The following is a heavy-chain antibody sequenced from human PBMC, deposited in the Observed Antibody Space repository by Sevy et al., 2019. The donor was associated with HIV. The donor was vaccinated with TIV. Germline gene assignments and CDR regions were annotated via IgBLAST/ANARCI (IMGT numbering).Heavy chain of an antibody. J-gene: IGHJ4*02. D-gene: IGHD6-19*01. Sequence: GSLRLSCAISGFTVNDKYIIWVRQAPGKGLEWVSVIFSSGSTYYVDSAKGRFTISRDNSKNTVYLQMNSLRAEDTAVYYCVSLFLSYRSGWSYFDYWGQGTLVTVSS. V-gene: IGHV3-66*02. CDR3: VSLFLSYRSGWSYFDY. CDR2: IFSSGST. CDR1: GFTVNDKY.